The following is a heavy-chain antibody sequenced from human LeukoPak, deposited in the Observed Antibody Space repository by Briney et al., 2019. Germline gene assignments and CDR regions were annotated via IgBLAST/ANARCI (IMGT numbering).Heavy chain of an antibody. Sequence: SETLSLTCTVSGGSISSYYWSWIRQPPGKGLEGIGYIYYSGSTNYNPSLTSRGTISVEKSKNQFSLKLSSVTAADTAVYYCARGRYYYGSGSYYNPHYFDYWGQGTLVTVSS. D-gene: IGHD3-10*01. CDR3: ARGRYYYGSGSYYNPHYFDY. J-gene: IGHJ4*02. V-gene: IGHV4-59*01. CDR1: GGSISSYY. CDR2: IYYSGST.